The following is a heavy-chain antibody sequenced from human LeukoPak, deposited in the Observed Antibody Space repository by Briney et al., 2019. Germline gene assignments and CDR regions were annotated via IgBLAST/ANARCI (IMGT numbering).Heavy chain of an antibody. Sequence: ASVKVSCKVSGYTLTELSMHWVRQAPGKGLEWMGPFDPEDGETIYAQKFQGRVTLTADTSTDTAYMELSSLRSEDTAIYYCATEGTMVRGVYTDYWGQGTLVTVFS. CDR3: ATEGTMVRGVYTDY. CDR1: GYTLTELS. V-gene: IGHV1-24*01. J-gene: IGHJ4*02. CDR2: FDPEDGET. D-gene: IGHD3-10*01.